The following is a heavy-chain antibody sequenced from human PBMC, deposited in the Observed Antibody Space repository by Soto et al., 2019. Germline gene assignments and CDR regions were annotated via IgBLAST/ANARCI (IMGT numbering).Heavy chain of an antibody. J-gene: IGHJ6*02. D-gene: IGHD2-21*02. Sequence: SVKVSCKAFGGTFSSYAICWVRQAPGQGPEWMGGIIPMFGSTNYAQKFQGRVTITADESTSTAFMELSGLQSEDTAVYYCARRVAVTCVPDISYYYYGLDVWGQGTTVTVSS. V-gene: IGHV1-69*13. CDR1: GGTFSSYA. CDR2: IIPMFGST. CDR3: ARRVAVTCVPDISYYYYGLDV.